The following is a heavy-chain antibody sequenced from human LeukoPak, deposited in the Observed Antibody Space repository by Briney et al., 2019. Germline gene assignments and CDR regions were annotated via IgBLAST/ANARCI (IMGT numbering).Heavy chain of an antibody. CDR1: GGSFSTYY. CDR3: ARAVITFGGAVAKGFDC. Sequence: SETLSLTCTVSGGSFSTYYWSWIRQPTGKGLEWIGYIYYSGSTDYNPSLKSRVTMSLDTSKNQFSLNLSSVTAADTALYYCARAVITFGGAVAKGFDCWGQGTLVTVSS. D-gene: IGHD3-16*01. V-gene: IGHV4-59*01. CDR2: IYYSGST. J-gene: IGHJ4*02.